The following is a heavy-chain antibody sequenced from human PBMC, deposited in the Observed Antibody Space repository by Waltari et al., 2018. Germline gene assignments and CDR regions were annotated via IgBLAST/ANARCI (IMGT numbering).Heavy chain of an antibody. CDR2: INPKSGDA. CDR3: ATANILGIGTFDY. V-gene: IGHV1-2*06. Sequence: QVKLVQSGAEVKKPGASVRVSCKASGYTLTKSYIHWVRQAPGQGLEWMGRINPKSGDANYTQPFQGRVIMTRDTSINTAYLEVTGLTSDDTAIFYCATANILGIGTFDYWGQGTLVSVSS. D-gene: IGHD1-1*01. CDR1: GYTLTKSY. J-gene: IGHJ4*02.